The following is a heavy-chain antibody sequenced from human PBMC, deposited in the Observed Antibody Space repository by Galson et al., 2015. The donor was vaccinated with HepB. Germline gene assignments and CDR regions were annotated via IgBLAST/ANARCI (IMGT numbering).Heavy chain of an antibody. D-gene: IGHD2-2*01. Sequence: LSLTCTVSGGSISSSSHYWGWIRQSPGKGLEWIGRIYSGGSTLYNPSLKSRVTISVDPSKNQFSLELKSVTASDTAVYYCVRPRYCSSATCTAAFDYWGQGTLVTVSS. CDR1: GGSISSSSHY. CDR2: IYSGGST. CDR3: VRPRYCSSATCTAAFDY. J-gene: IGHJ4*02. V-gene: IGHV4-39*01.